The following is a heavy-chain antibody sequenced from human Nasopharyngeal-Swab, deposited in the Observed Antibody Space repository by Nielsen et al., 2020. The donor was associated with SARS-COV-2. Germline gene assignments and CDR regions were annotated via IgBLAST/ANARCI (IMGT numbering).Heavy chain of an antibody. Sequence: GESLKISCAASGFTFSSNALSWVRQAPGKGLEWVSVISESGRTYYADSVKGRFTISRDNSKNTLYLEMNSLRVEDTAVYYCAKSRQWLAEYWGQGTLVTVSS. V-gene: IGHV3-23*01. CDR1: GFTFSSNA. D-gene: IGHD6-19*01. CDR3: AKSRQWLAEY. J-gene: IGHJ4*02. CDR2: ISESGRT.